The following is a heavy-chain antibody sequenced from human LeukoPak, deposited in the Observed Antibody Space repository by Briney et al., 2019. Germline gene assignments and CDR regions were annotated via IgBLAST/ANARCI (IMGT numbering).Heavy chain of an antibody. J-gene: IGHJ3*02. CDR2: INPNRGGT. CDR3: AREAYCSSTSCHEGANAFDI. V-gene: IGHV1-2*04. D-gene: IGHD2-2*01. CDR1: GYTFTGYY. Sequence: ASVKVSCKASGYTFTGYYMHWVRQAPGQGVEWMGWINPNRGGTNYAQKFQGWVTMTRDTAISTAYMELSRLRSDDTAVYYCAREAYCSSTSCHEGANAFDIWGQGTMVTVSS.